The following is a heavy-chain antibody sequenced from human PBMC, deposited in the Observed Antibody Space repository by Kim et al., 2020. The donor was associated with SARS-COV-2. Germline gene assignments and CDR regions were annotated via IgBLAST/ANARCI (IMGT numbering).Heavy chain of an antibody. CDR1: GFTFSNAW. CDR3: TTDSAWLGLGYGMDV. J-gene: IGHJ6*02. CDR2: IKSKTDGGTT. Sequence: GGSLRLSCAASGFTFSNAWMSWVRQAPGKGLEWVGRIKSKTDGGTTDYAAPVKGRFTISRDDSKNTLYLQMNSLKTEDTAVYYCTTDSAWLGLGYGMDVWGQGTTVTVSS. D-gene: IGHD3-10*01. V-gene: IGHV3-15*01.